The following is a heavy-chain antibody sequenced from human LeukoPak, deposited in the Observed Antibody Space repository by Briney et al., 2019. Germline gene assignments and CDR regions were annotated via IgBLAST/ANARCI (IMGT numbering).Heavy chain of an antibody. CDR2: ISSGGSTI. Sequence: PGGSLRLSCAASGFTFSDYYMSWIRQAPGKGLEWVSYISSGGSTIYYADSVKGRFTISRDNAKNSLYLQMNSLRAEDTAVYYCARYDSSSWFNFDYWGQGTLVTVSS. D-gene: IGHD6-13*01. CDR1: GFTFSDYY. CDR3: ARYDSSSWFNFDY. J-gene: IGHJ4*02. V-gene: IGHV3-11*01.